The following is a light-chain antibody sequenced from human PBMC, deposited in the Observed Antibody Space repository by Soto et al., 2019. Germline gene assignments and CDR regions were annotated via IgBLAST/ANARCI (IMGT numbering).Light chain of an antibody. J-gene: IGKJ4*01. CDR3: MQALQTPLT. CDR2: LGS. V-gene: IGKV2-28*01. CDR1: QSLLHSDGYNY. Sequence: DIVMTQSPLSLPVTPGEPASISCRSSQSLLHSDGYNYLDWFVQRPGQSPQLLIYLGSSRASGVPDRFIGSGSGTDFTLKISRVEVEDVGVYYCMQALQTPLTFGGGTKVDIK.